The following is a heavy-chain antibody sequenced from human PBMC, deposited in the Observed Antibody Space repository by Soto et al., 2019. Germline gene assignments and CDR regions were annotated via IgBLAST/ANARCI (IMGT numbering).Heavy chain of an antibody. J-gene: IGHJ4*02. D-gene: IGHD3-16*01. CDR1: GYTFTNFG. CDR3: ARGGTPIDH. Sequence: QVQLVQSGAEVKKPGASVKVSCKASGYTFTNFGISWVRQAPGRGLEWMGWISAYNGNTNSAQKFQGRVTMTTDTCTTTAYIEVRSLRFDDTAVYYCARGGTPIDHWGRGSLVTVSP. V-gene: IGHV1-18*01. CDR2: ISAYNGNT.